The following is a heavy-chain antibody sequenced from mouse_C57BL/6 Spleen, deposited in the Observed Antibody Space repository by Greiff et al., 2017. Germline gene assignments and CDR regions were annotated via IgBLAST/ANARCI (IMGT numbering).Heavy chain of an antibody. V-gene: IGHV14-3*01. D-gene: IGHD1-1*01. Sequence: VQLQQSVAELVRPGASVKLSCTASGFHIKNTYMHWVKQRPEQGLEWIGRIDPANGNTKYAPEFQDKATKTADTSSNTAYLQLSRLTSEDTAIYYCARDYYNRGDAMDYWGQGTSVTVSA. CDR3: ARDYYNRGDAMDY. CDR2: IDPANGNT. J-gene: IGHJ4*01. CDR1: GFHIKNTY.